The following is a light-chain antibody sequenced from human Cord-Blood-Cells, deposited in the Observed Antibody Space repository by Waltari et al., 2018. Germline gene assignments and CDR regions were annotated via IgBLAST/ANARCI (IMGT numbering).Light chain of an antibody. CDR2: EGS. Sequence: QSALTQPASVSGSPGQSITISCTGPSSDVGRYNLVSWYQQHPGKAPKLMIYEGSKRPSGVSNRFSGSKSGNTASLTISGLQAEDEADYYCCSYAGSTVFGGGTKLTVL. V-gene: IGLV2-23*01. CDR1: SSDVGRYNL. J-gene: IGLJ2*01. CDR3: CSYAGSTV.